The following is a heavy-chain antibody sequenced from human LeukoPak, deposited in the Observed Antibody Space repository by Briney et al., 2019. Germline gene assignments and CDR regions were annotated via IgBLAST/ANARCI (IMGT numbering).Heavy chain of an antibody. V-gene: IGHV4-34*01. CDR3: ASTVYYDFWSGYKGAFDI. CDR1: GGSFSGYY. D-gene: IGHD3-3*01. Sequence: SETLSLTCAVYGGSFSGYYLSWIRQPPGKGLEWIGEINHSGSTNYNPSLKSRVTISVDTSKNQFSLKLSSVTAADTAVYYCASTVYYDFWSGYKGAFDIWGQGTMVTVSS. CDR2: INHSGST. J-gene: IGHJ3*02.